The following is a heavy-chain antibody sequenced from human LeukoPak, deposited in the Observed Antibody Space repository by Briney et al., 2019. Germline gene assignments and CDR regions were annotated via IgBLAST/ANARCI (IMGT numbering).Heavy chain of an antibody. Sequence: GGSLRLSCAASGFSFSSYEMNWVRQAPGKGLEWVSYISSSGSSIYNADSVKGRFTISRDNAKNTLYLQMNSLRVEDTAVYYCARSRSSGFDSWGQGTLVTVSS. V-gene: IGHV3-48*03. CDR1: GFSFSSYE. CDR3: ARSRSSGFDS. D-gene: IGHD1-26*01. J-gene: IGHJ4*02. CDR2: ISSSGSSI.